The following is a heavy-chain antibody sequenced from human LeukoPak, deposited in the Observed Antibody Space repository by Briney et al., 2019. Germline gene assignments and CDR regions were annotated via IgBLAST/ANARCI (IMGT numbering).Heavy chain of an antibody. CDR1: GYTLTELS. D-gene: IGHD3-10*01. V-gene: IGHV1-24*01. CDR3: ATVALNYYGSGGCLTY. CDR2: FDPEDGET. J-gene: IGHJ4*02. Sequence: GASVKVSCKVSGYTLTELSMHWVRQAPGKGLEWMGGFDPEDGETIYAQKFQGRVTMTEDTSTDTAYMELSSLRSEDTAVYYCATVALNYYGSGGCLTYWGQGTLVTVSS.